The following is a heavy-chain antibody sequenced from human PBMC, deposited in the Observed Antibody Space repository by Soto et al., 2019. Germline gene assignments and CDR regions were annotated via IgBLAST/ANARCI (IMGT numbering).Heavy chain of an antibody. CDR2: MNMDGSRT. Sequence: EVQLVESGGGLVQPGGSLRLSCAASGFTFSIYWMHWVRQAPGKGLVWVSRMNMDGSRTSYADFAKGRFTISRDDAKSTGYLQMSNLRAEDTAVYYCVRGDGDRYDGHGYQGRHWGQGTLVTVSS. V-gene: IGHV3-74*01. D-gene: IGHD3-22*01. J-gene: IGHJ4*02. CDR3: VRGDGDRYDGHGYQGRH. CDR1: GFTFSIYW.